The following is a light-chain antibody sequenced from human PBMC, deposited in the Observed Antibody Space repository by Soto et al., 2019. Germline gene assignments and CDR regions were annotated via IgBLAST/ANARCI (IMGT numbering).Light chain of an antibody. V-gene: IGKV1-33*01. Sequence: DIQMTQSPSSLSASVGDRVTITCQASQDITSYLNWYQHKPGKAPKLLIYDASILEAGVPPRFSGSGSGTDFPLTISSLQPEDVATYYCQHCDYLPIFGPGTTVDF. CDR2: DAS. J-gene: IGKJ3*01. CDR1: QDITSY. CDR3: QHCDYLPI.